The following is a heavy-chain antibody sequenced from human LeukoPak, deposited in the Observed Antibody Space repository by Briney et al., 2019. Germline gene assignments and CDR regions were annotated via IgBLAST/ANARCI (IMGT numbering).Heavy chain of an antibody. CDR3: ARAGSGYDYGVYYYYGMDV. J-gene: IGHJ6*02. CDR1: GDSVSSNSAA. CDR2: TYYRSKWYD. V-gene: IGHV6-1*01. Sequence: SQTLSLTCAISGDSVSSNSAAWNWIRQSPSRGLEWLGRTYYRSKWYDDYAVYVKSRITINQDTSKYQFSLQLNSVTPEDTAVYYCARAGSGYDYGVYYYYGMDVWGQGTTVTVSS. D-gene: IGHD5-12*01.